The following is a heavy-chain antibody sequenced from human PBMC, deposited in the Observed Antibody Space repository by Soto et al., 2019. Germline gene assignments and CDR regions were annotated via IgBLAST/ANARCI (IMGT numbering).Heavy chain of an antibody. CDR2: TYYRSKWYN. D-gene: IGHD6-13*01. CDR1: GDRVSSNSAA. CDR3: ARGGAAAGTGLYYFDY. J-gene: IGHJ4*02. V-gene: IGHV6-1*01. Sequence: SQTLSLTCAISGDRVSSNSAAWNWIRQSPSRGLEWLGRTYYRSKWYNDYAVSVKSRITINPDTSKNQFSLQLNSVTPEDTAVYYCARGGAAAGTGLYYFDYWGQGTLVTVSS.